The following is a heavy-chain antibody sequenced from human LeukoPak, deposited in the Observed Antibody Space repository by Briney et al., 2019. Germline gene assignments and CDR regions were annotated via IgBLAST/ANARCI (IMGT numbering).Heavy chain of an antibody. D-gene: IGHD3-10*01. J-gene: IGHJ1*01. CDR2: INHSGST. Sequence: SETLSLTCAVYGGSFSGYYWSWIRQPPGKGLEWIGEINHSGSTNYNPSLKSRVTISVDTSKNQFSLKLSSVTAADTAVYYCARRLYYYGSGSSLGYFQHWGQGTLVTVSP. V-gene: IGHV4-34*01. CDR3: ARRLYYYGSGSSLGYFQH. CDR1: GGSFSGYY.